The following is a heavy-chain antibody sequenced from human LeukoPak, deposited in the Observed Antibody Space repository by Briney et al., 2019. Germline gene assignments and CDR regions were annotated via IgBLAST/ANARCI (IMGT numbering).Heavy chain of an antibody. CDR2: IIPIFGTA. J-gene: IGHJ6*03. D-gene: IGHD2-2*01. Sequence: SVKVSCKASGGTFSSYAISWVRQAPGQGREWMGGIIPIFGTANYAQKFQGRVTITADESTSTAYMELSSLRSEDTAVYYCNALPYCSSTSCYGYYYYMDVWGKGTTVTVSS. CDR1: GGTFSSYA. CDR3: NALPYCSSTSCYGYYYYMDV. V-gene: IGHV1-69*01.